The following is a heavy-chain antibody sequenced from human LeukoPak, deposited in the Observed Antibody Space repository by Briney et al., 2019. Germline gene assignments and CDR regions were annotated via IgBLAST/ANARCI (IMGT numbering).Heavy chain of an antibody. V-gene: IGHV3-30-3*01. D-gene: IGHD3-22*01. J-gene: IGHJ4*02. CDR2: ISYDGSNK. Sequence: GGSLRLSCAASGFTFSSYAMHWVRQAPGKGLEWVAVISYDGSNKYYADSVKGRFTISRDNSKNTLYLQMNSLRAEDTAVYYCAKGSITMIVVVRPFDYWGQGTLVTVSS. CDR1: GFTFSSYA. CDR3: AKGSITMIVVVRPFDY.